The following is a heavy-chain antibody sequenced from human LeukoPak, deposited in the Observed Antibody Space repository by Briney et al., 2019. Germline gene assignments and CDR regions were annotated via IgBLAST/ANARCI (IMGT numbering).Heavy chain of an antibody. D-gene: IGHD1-26*01. CDR1: GGSVISYY. Sequence: SATLSLTCTVSGGSVISYYLSWIRQPPGKELEWIGYSSYTGSTNYNPSLMSRVTISVDTSKNQFSLQLSSVTAADTAVYYCVRHLESPYSGGYGYWGQGILVTVSS. J-gene: IGHJ4*02. V-gene: IGHV4-59*08. CDR3: VRHLESPYSGGYGY. CDR2: SSYTGST.